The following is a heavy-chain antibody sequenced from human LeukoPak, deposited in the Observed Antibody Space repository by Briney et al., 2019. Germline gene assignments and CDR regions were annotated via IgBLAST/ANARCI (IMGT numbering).Heavy chain of an antibody. V-gene: IGHV4-4*07. CDR2: IYSSGSA. CDR3: RTRTNDYGDSNWFDP. Sequence: SETLSLTCTVSGGSINNYYWSWIRQPAGEGLEWIGRIYSSGSASYNPSLKSRVTLSGDTSKNQLSLKLRYVTAADTAVYYCRTRTNDYGDSNWFDPWGQGTLVTVSS. D-gene: IGHD4-17*01. CDR1: GGSINNYY. J-gene: IGHJ5*02.